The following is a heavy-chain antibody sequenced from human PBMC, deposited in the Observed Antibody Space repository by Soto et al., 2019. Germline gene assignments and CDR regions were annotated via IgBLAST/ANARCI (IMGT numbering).Heavy chain of an antibody. J-gene: IGHJ5*02. CDR3: AHEAGHERGFDP. D-gene: IGHD6-13*01. CDR2: IIPLFDIE. Sequence: QVQLVQSGAEVKKPGSSVKVSCKASGGTFSTYDISWVRQAPGQGLEWMGGIIPLFDIEHYSEKVQGRVTITADESTSTFYMDLSSLRFEDTAVYYCAHEAGHERGFDPWGQGTLVTVAS. CDR1: GGTFSTYD. V-gene: IGHV1-69*01.